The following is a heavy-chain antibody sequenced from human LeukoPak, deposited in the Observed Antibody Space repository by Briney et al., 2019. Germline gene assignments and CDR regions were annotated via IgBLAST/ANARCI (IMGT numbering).Heavy chain of an antibody. CDR3: ARDWEGWNAIDY. CDR2: INPSGGST. CDR1: GYTFTSYY. D-gene: IGHD1-1*01. V-gene: IGHV1-46*01. Sequence: ASVKVSCKGSGYTFTSYYMHWVRQAPGQGLEWMGIINPSGGSTSYAQKFQGRVTMTRDTSTSTVYMELSSLRSEDTAVYYCARDWEGWNAIDYWGQGTLVTVSS. J-gene: IGHJ4*02.